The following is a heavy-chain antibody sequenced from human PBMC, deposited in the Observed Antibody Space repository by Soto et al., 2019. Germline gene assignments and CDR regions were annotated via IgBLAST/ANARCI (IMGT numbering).Heavy chain of an antibody. Sequence: ASVKVSCKASGYTFTSYAMHWVRQAPGQRLEWMGWINAGNGNTKYSQKFQGRVTITRDTSASTAYMELSSLRSEDTAVYYCASGITMVRGVIAAFDIWGQGTMVTV. V-gene: IGHV1-3*01. CDR1: GYTFTSYA. D-gene: IGHD3-10*01. CDR3: ASGITMVRGVIAAFDI. CDR2: INAGNGNT. J-gene: IGHJ3*02.